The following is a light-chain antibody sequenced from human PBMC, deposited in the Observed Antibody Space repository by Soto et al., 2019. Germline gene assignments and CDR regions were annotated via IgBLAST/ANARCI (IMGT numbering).Light chain of an antibody. Sequence: DIQMTQSPSTLSASVGDRVTITCRASQSISSWLAWYQQKPGTAPKLLIYDASTLESGVPSRFSGSGSGTEFTLTISSLQPDDVATYYCQQYNRYSPTFGQGTKVEIK. CDR1: QSISSW. J-gene: IGKJ1*01. V-gene: IGKV1-5*01. CDR2: DAS. CDR3: QQYNRYSPT.